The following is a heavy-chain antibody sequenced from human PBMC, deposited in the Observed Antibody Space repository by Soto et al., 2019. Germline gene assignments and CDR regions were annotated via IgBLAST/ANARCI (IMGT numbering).Heavy chain of an antibody. V-gene: IGHV3-74*01. J-gene: IGHJ4*02. Sequence: EVQLVESGGGLDQPGGSLRLSCAASGFTFSSYWMHWVRQVPGKGLVWVSRINSDGTSTTYADSVKGRFTISRDNAKNTLYLQMNSLRAEDTAVYYCPRSSSGWAYFDYWGQGTVVTASP. CDR3: PRSSSGWAYFDY. D-gene: IGHD6-19*01. CDR2: INSDGTST. CDR1: GFTFSSYW.